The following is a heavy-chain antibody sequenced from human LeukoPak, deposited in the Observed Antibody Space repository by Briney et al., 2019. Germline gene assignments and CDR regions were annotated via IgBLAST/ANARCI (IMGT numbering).Heavy chain of an antibody. V-gene: IGHV3-23*01. CDR2: ISGSGGST. D-gene: IGHD2-2*01. CDR3: AKDYCSSTSCYNWFDP. Sequence: PGGSLRLSCAASGFTFSSYVMSWVRQAPGKGLEWVSGISGSGGSTYYADSVKGRFTISRDNSKNTLYLQMNSLRAEDTAVYYCAKDYCSSTSCYNWFDPWGQGTLVTVSS. J-gene: IGHJ5*02. CDR1: GFTFSSYV.